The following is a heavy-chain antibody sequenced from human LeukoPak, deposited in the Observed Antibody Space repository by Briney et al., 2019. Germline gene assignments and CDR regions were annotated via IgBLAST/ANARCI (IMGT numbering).Heavy chain of an antibody. V-gene: IGHV4-59*08. Sequence: PSETLSLTCTVSGGSISSYYWSWIRQPPGKGLEWIGYIYYSGSTSYNPSLKSRVTISVDTSKNQFSLKLSSVTAADTAVYYCARLKGYSSGWYPSYYFDYWGQGTLVTVSS. CDR3: ARLKGYSSGWYPSYYFDY. J-gene: IGHJ4*02. CDR2: IYYSGST. CDR1: GGSISSYY. D-gene: IGHD6-19*01.